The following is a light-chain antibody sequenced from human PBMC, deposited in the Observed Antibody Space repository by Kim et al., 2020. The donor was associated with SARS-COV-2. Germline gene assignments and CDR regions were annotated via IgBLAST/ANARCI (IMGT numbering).Light chain of an antibody. J-gene: IGKJ4*01. CDR3: QQYNNFPLN. Sequence: AIQLTQSPSSLSASVGDRVIITCRASQGISISLAWYQQKPGTAPKLLIYDASSLGSGVPSRFSGSGSGTDFTLTIISLQPEDFAAYYCQQYNNFPLNFGGGTKVDIK. CDR2: DAS. V-gene: IGKV1D-13*01. CDR1: QGISIS.